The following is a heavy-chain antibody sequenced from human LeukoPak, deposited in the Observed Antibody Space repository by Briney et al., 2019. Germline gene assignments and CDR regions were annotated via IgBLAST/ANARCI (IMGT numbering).Heavy chain of an antibody. J-gene: IGHJ6*03. Sequence: ASVKVSCKASGYTFTGYYMHWVRQAPGQGLEWMGWINPNSGGTNYAQKFQGRVTMTSDTSISTAYMELSRLRSDDTAVYYCARVGKAVAGNYYYYYMDVWGKGTTVTISS. CDR2: INPNSGGT. CDR3: ARVGKAVAGNYYYYYMDV. V-gene: IGHV1-2*02. D-gene: IGHD6-19*01. CDR1: GYTFTGYY.